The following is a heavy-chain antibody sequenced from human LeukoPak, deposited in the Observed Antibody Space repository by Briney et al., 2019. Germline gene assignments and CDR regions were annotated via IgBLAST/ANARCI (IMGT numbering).Heavy chain of an antibody. J-gene: IGHJ3*02. CDR2: IKQDGSEK. CDR1: GFTFSSYW. Sequence: GRSLRLSCAASGFTFSSYWMSWVRQAPGKGLEWVANIKQDGSEKYYVDSVKGRFTISRDNAKNSLYLQMNGLRAEDTAVYYCARAGGTYYGIAFDIWGQGTMVTVSS. D-gene: IGHD1-26*01. CDR3: ARAGGTYYGIAFDI. V-gene: IGHV3-7*01.